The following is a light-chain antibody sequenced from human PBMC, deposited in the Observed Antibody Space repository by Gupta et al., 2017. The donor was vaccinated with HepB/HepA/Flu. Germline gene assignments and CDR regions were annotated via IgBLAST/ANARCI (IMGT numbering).Light chain of an antibody. Sequence: DIVMTQSPDTLSVSPGERVSLSCRASQSISSNSAWYQQKPGQAPRLLIYDTSTRATDIPPRFRGSGTGTEFTLTISSLEFEDFAIYYCQQYNDWPFTFGGGTNVEIK. CDR1: QSISSN. V-gene: IGKV3-15*01. J-gene: IGKJ4*01. CDR2: DTS. CDR3: QQYNDWPFT.